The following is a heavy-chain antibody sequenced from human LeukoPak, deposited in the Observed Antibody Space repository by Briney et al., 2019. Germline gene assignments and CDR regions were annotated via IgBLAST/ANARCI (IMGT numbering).Heavy chain of an antibody. V-gene: IGHV4-34*01. CDR2: INHSGST. CDR3: ARSYYYGSGSLPFDY. CDR1: GGSFSGYY. D-gene: IGHD3-10*01. Sequence: SETLSLTCAVYGGSFSGYYWSWIRQPPGKGLEWIGEINHSGSTNYNPSLKSRVTISVDTSKNQFSLKLSSVTAADTAVYYCARSYYYGSGSLPFDYWGQGTLVTVSS. J-gene: IGHJ4*02.